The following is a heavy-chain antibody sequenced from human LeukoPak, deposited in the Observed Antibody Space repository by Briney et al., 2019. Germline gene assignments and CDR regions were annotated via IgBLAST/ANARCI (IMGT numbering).Heavy chain of an antibody. V-gene: IGHV4-59*01. CDR2: IYYSGNT. D-gene: IGHD3-10*01. CDR1: GGSISSYY. CDR3: ARGHVLLPDY. J-gene: IGHJ4*02. Sequence: SETLSLTCTVSGGSISSYYWSWIRQPPGKGLEWIGYIYYSGNTNYNPSLKSRVTISVDTSKNQFSLKLSSVTAADTAVYYCARGHVLLPDYWGQGTLVTVSS.